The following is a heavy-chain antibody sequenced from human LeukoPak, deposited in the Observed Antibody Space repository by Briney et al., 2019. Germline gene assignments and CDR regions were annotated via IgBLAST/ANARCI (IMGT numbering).Heavy chain of an antibody. V-gene: IGHV3-23*01. CDR2: ISGRGGSK. CDR1: GFTFTNYA. D-gene: IGHD1-26*01. CDR3: AKPDIVGSTITAWFDP. J-gene: IGHJ5*02. Sequence: GGSLRLSCAASGFTFTNYAVRWVPQAPGKGLECVPTISGRGGSKYYAEAVPGRFNVSRDNSKNTLYLQMNSLRAEDTGVYYCAKPDIVGSTITAWFDPWGQGTLVTVSS.